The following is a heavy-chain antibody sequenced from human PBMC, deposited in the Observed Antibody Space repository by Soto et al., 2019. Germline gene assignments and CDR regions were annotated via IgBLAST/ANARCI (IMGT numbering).Heavy chain of an antibody. CDR1: GGSISSSSYY. V-gene: IGHV4-39*01. D-gene: IGHD4-17*01. CDR3: ARRLHDCGDTNWFDP. Sequence: SETLSLTCTVSGGSISSSSYYWGWIRQPPGKGLEWIGSIYYSGSTYYNPSLKSRVTISVDTSKNQFSLKLSSVTAADTAVYYCARRLHDCGDTNWFDPWGQGTLVTVSS. J-gene: IGHJ5*02. CDR2: IYYSGST.